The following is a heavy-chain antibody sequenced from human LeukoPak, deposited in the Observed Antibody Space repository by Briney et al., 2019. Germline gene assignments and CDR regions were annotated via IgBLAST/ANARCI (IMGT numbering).Heavy chain of an antibody. V-gene: IGHV1-69*04. Sequence: SVKVSCKASGGTFSSYAISWVRQAPGQGLEWMGRIIPIFGIANYAQKFQGRVTITADKSTSTAYMELSSLRPEDTAVYYCASDSYCSSTSCYTNGVTLFDYWGQGTLVTVSS. CDR1: GGTFSSYA. D-gene: IGHD2-2*02. CDR3: ASDSYCSSTSCYTNGVTLFDY. J-gene: IGHJ4*02. CDR2: IIPIFGIA.